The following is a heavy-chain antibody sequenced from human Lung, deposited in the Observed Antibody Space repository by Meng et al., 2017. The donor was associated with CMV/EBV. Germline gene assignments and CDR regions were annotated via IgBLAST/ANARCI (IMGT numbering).Heavy chain of an antibody. J-gene: IGHJ4*02. V-gene: IGHV3-21*01. D-gene: IGHD6-13*01. CDR2: ISSSSSYI. Sequence: GESXKISCAASGFTFSSYSMNWVRQAPGKGLEWVSSISSSSSYIYYAGSMKGRFTISRDNAKNSLYLQMNSLRAEDTAVYYCARGSSSSWYEGSYYFDYWXQGTLVTVSS. CDR3: ARGSSSSWYEGSYYFDY. CDR1: GFTFSSYS.